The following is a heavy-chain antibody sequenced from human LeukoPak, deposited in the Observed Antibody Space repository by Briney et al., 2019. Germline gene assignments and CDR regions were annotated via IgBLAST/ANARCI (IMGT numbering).Heavy chain of an antibody. V-gene: IGHV3-9*01. CDR3: AKGYSGFPLWYFDL. CDR2: ISWNSGSI. J-gene: IGHJ2*01. CDR1: GFTFDDYA. D-gene: IGHD3-10*01. Sequence: GRSLRLSCAASGFTFDDYAMHWVRQAPGKGLEWVSGISWNSGSIGYADSVKGRVTISRDNAKNSLYLQMNSLRAEDTALYYCAKGYSGFPLWYFDLWGRGTLVTVSS.